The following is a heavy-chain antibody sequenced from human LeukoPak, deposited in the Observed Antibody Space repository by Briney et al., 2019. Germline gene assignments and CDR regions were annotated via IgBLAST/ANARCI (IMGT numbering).Heavy chain of an antibody. J-gene: IGHJ4*02. CDR1: GYTFTSYG. D-gene: IGHD3-16*02. Sequence: ASVKVSCKASGYTFTSYGISWVRQAPGQGLEWMGWISAYNGNTNYAQKLQGRVTMTTDTSTSTAYMELRSLRSDDTAVYYCARVRGMFGGVIVLFDYWGQGTLVTVSS. V-gene: IGHV1-18*01. CDR3: ARVRGMFGGVIVLFDY. CDR2: ISAYNGNT.